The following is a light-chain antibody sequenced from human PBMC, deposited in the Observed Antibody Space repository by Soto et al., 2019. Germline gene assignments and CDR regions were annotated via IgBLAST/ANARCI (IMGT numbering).Light chain of an antibody. Sequence: EIVLTQSPGTLSLSPGERATLSCRASQIVTSDYLAWYQQKPGQAPRLHIHGASTRASGIPDRFIGSGSGTDFTLTITRLEPEDFAVFHCQQYGRSPATFGQGTKLEIK. CDR3: QQYGRSPAT. V-gene: IGKV3-20*01. CDR1: QIVTSDY. CDR2: GAS. J-gene: IGKJ2*01.